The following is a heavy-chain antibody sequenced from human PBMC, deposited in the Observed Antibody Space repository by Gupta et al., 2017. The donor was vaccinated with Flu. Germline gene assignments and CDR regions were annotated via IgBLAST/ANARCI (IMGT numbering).Heavy chain of an antibody. Sequence: EVFSVESGGVLATPGGSLSLSSAASGLYFYCYEMSWVRHAPGRGLEWVAFISSSAVTYDTDPVGGRFTIARDNANKLLYLQMSSLRGEDTAIYYCARGHWDNWGQGTLVTVSS. V-gene: IGHV3-48*03. D-gene: IGHD1-26*01. CDR1: GLYFYCYE. J-gene: IGHJ4*02. CDR2: ISSSAVT. CDR3: ARGHWDN.